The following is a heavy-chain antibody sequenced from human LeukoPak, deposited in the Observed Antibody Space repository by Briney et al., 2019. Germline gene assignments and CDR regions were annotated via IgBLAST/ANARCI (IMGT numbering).Heavy chain of an antibody. V-gene: IGHV3-23*01. CDR2: ISDSGGST. J-gene: IGHJ4*02. CDR1: GFTFSSYV. Sequence: GGSLRLSCAASGFTFSSYVMNWVRQAPGKGLEWVSGISDSGGSTYYADSVKGRFTISRDNSKNTLYLQMNSLRAEDTAVYYCARDPDSSSWYLSVAFDYWGQGTLVTVSS. CDR3: ARDPDSSSWYLSVAFDY. D-gene: IGHD6-13*01.